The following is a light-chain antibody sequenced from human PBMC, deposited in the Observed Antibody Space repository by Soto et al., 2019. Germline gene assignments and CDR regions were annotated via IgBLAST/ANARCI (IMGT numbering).Light chain of an antibody. Sequence: SYELTQPPSVSVAPGKTARITCGGNNIGSKSVHCYQQKPGQAPVLVIYYDSDRPSGIPERFSGSNSGNTATLTISRVEAGDEADYYCQVWDSSSDLVVFGGGTKLTVL. CDR2: YDS. J-gene: IGLJ2*01. CDR3: QVWDSSSDLVV. V-gene: IGLV3-21*04. CDR1: NIGSKS.